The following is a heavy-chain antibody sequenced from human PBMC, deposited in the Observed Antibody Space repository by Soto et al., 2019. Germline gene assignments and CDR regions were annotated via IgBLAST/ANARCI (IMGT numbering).Heavy chain of an antibody. Sequence: QVQLQEPGPGLVKPSQTLTLTCSVSGGSINSGGYYWTWIRQHPGKGLEWIGNIYYSGSTSYKPSLKSRVTISIDTSKTHFSLKLSSVTAADTAVYYCARSSISKKIDYWGQGTLVTVSS. CDR2: IYYSGST. D-gene: IGHD2-2*01. J-gene: IGHJ4*02. CDR1: GGSINSGGYY. CDR3: ARSSISKKIDY. V-gene: IGHV4-31*03.